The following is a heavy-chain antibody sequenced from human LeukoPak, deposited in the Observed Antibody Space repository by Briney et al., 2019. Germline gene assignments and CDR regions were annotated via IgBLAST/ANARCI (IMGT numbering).Heavy chain of an antibody. Sequence: PSETLSLTCTVSGGSISSGGYYWSWIRQPPGKGLEWIGYIYHSGSTYYNPSLKSRVTISVHTSKNQFSMKLSSVTAADTAVYYCARGGRPLLGNWFDPWGRGTLVTVSS. CDR3: ARGGRPLLGNWFDP. V-gene: IGHV4-30-2*01. CDR1: GGSISSGGYY. CDR2: IYHSGST. D-gene: IGHD2-21*02. J-gene: IGHJ5*02.